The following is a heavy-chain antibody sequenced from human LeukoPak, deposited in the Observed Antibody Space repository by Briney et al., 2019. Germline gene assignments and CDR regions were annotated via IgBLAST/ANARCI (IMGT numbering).Heavy chain of an antibody. CDR1: GFTFTDFW. CDR2: ISSSSSTI. CDR3: ARGRAAAGHYYYYGMDV. V-gene: IGHV3-48*01. D-gene: IGHD6-13*01. J-gene: IGHJ6*02. Sequence: PGGSLRLSCAASGFTFTDFWMHWVRQAPGKGLEWVSYISSSSSTIYYADSVKGRFTISRDNAKNSLYLQMNSLRAEDTAVYYCARGRAAAGHYYYYGMDVWGQGTTVTVSS.